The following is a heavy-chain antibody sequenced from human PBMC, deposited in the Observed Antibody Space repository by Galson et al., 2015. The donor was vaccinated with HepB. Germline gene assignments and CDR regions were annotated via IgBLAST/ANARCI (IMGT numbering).Heavy chain of an antibody. CDR2: ISSRGSYI. V-gene: IGHV3-21*01. D-gene: IGHD4-17*01. Sequence: SLRLSCAASGFSFSNYNMNWVRQAPGKGLEWVSSISSRGSYIYYADSVRGRFTISRDNAKNSLYLQMESLRADDTAVYYCASDRVDTLTTDPFFYYHGMDVWGQGTTVTVSS. CDR1: GFSFSNYN. CDR3: ASDRVDTLTTDPFFYYHGMDV. J-gene: IGHJ6*02.